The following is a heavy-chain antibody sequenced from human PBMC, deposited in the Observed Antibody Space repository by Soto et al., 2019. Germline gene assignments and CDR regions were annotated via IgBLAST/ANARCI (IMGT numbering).Heavy chain of an antibody. CDR1: GGSISSYY. J-gene: IGHJ6*03. D-gene: IGHD5-18*01. V-gene: IGHV4-59*08. CDR2: IYYSGST. Sequence: QVQLQESGPGLVKPSETLSLTCTVSGGSISSYYWSWIRQPPGKGLEWIGYIYYSGSTNYNPSLKSRVTISVDTSKTQFSLKLSSVTAADTAVYYCARSVDTAMVYYYYYMDVWGKGTTVTVSS. CDR3: ARSVDTAMVYYYYYMDV.